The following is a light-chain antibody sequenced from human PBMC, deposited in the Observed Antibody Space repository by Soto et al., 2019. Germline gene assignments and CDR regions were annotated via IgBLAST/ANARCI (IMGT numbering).Light chain of an antibody. Sequence: DIQMTQYPCTLSASVGDRATITRRASQTINSWLAWYQQKPGKAPKLLIYKASYLQSWVPSTFSGSGSGTEFTLTISSLQPDDFATYYCQQYKSYSSWTFGQGTKVDNK. CDR1: QTINSW. J-gene: IGKJ1*01. CDR2: KAS. V-gene: IGKV1-5*03. CDR3: QQYKSYSSWT.